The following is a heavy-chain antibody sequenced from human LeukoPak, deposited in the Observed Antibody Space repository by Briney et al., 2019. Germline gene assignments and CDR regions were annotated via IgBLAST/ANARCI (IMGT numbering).Heavy chain of an antibody. CDR1: GASVSSFY. CDR2: IYYSGST. J-gene: IGHJ4*02. D-gene: IGHD2-15*01. CDR3: ARGDCSGGSCENFDY. Sequence: SETLSLTCTVSGASVSSFYWSWIRQPPGKGLEWIGYIYYSGSTNYNPSLKSRVTISVDTSKNQFSLKLSSVTAADTAVYYCARGDCSGGSCENFDYWGQGTLVTVSS. V-gene: IGHV4-59*02.